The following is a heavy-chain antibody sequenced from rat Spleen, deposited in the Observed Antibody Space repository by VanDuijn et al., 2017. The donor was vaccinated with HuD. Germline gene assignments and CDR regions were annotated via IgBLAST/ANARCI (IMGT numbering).Heavy chain of an antibody. CDR3: AVSGYGY. Sequence: EVQLVESGGGLVQPGRSLKFSCAASGFTFSDYAMAWVRQAPKKGLGWVATIIYDGSSTYYRDSGKGRFTISRDNAKSTLYLQMNSLRSEDTATYYCAVSGYGYWGQGVMVTVSS. CDR2: IIYDGSST. CDR1: GFTFSDYA. V-gene: IGHV5-17*01. J-gene: IGHJ2*01. D-gene: IGHD4-3*01.